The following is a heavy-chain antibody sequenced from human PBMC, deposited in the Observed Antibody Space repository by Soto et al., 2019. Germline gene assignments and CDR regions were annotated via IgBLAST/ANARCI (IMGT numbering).Heavy chain of an antibody. CDR3: ARDEGWAHPFDY. CDR2: INSDGSSI. D-gene: IGHD1-26*01. CDR1: GFTLSGYW. Sequence: EVQLVESGGGLIQPGGSLRLSCAASGFTLSGYWMHWVRQAPGKGLVWVSRINSDGSSISYAGSVKGRFTISRYNAKNTLYLQMNSLRAEDTAVYYCARDEGWAHPFDYWGQGTLVTVSS. J-gene: IGHJ4*02. V-gene: IGHV3-74*01.